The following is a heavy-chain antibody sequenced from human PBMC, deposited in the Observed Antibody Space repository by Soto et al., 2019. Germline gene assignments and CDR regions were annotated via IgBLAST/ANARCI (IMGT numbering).Heavy chain of an antibody. Sequence: EVQLLESGGGLVQPGGSLRLSCVASGFTISSYAMSWVRQAPGKGLEWVSGISASGGSTYYADCVKGRLTISRDNSKNTLSLQMTTLRVEDTAVYYCAKYPVSTVRGALDYWGQGTLVTVFS. CDR1: GFTISSYA. CDR3: AKYPVSTVRGALDY. CDR2: ISASGGST. V-gene: IGHV3-23*01. J-gene: IGHJ4*02. D-gene: IGHD3-10*01.